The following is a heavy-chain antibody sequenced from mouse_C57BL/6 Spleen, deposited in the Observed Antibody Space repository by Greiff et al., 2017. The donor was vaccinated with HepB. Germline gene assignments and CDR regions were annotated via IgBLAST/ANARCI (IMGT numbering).Heavy chain of an antibody. CDR1: GFSLSTFGMG. CDR2: ILWDDDK. Sequence: QVTLKESGPGILQPSQTLSLTCSFSGFSLSTFGMGVGWIRQPSGQGLEWLAHILWDDDKYYNPALKSRLTISKDTSNNQVFLKIANVYTADTATYYCARIAHYYGSSFDYWGQGTTLTVSS. D-gene: IGHD1-1*01. CDR3: ARIAHYYGSSFDY. J-gene: IGHJ2*01. V-gene: IGHV8-8*01.